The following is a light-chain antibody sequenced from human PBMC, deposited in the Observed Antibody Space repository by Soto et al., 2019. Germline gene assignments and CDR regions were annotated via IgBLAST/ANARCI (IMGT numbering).Light chain of an antibody. CDR3: SSYTSDSSYV. V-gene: IGLV2-14*01. CDR2: AVS. J-gene: IGLJ1*01. Sequence: QSALTQPASVSLSPGQSITISCTGTSSDVGLYDYVSWYQQHPGKAPQLMIYAVSNRPSGVSNRFSASKSGNTASLFISGLQAEDEADYYCSSYTSDSSYVFGSGTKVTVL. CDR1: SSDVGLYDY.